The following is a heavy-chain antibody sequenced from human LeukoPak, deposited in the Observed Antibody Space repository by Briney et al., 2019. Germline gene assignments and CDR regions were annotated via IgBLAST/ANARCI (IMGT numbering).Heavy chain of an antibody. CDR2: IYYSGTT. V-gene: IGHV4-39*01. Sequence: PSETLSLTCTVSGGSINSGSYYWGWIRQPPGKGLEWIGNIYYSGTTSYNPSLKSRVTISLDMSKNQFSLKLSSVTAADTAVYYCARRGFGSSQRDYWGQGILVTVSS. CDR1: GGSINSGSYY. J-gene: IGHJ4*02. D-gene: IGHD6-13*01. CDR3: ARRGFGSSQRDY.